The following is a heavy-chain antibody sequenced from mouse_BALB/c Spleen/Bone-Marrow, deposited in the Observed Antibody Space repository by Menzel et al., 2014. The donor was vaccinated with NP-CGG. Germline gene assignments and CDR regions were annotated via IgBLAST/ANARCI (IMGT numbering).Heavy chain of an antibody. J-gene: IGHJ4*01. CDR2: IDPANGNI. Sequence: VQLQQSGAELVKPGASVKLSCTASGFNIKHTYMHWVKQRPEQCLEWIGRIDPANGNIKYDPKLQGKVTITADTSSNTAYQQLSSLASEDAAFYYCARWEYYAMDYWGQGTPVTVSS. D-gene: IGHD4-1*01. V-gene: IGHV14-3*02. CDR3: ARWEYYAMDY. CDR1: GFNIKHTY.